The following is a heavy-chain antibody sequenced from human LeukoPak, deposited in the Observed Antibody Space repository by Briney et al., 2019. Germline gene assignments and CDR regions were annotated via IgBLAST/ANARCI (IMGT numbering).Heavy chain of an antibody. CDR1: GFTFSSYA. CDR3: ARDSSSSWRTFDY. J-gene: IGHJ4*02. D-gene: IGHD6-13*01. CDR2: IYSGGST. Sequence: GSLRLSCAASGFTFSSYAMSWVRQAPGKGLEWVSVIYSGGSTYYADSVKGRFTISRDNSKNTLYLQMNSLRAEDTAVYYCARDSSSSWRTFDYWGQGTLVTVSS. V-gene: IGHV3-66*02.